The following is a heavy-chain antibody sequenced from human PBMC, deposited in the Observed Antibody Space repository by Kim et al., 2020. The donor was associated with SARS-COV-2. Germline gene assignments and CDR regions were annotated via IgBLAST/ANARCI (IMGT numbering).Heavy chain of an antibody. Sequence: SYGDSERGIFHISRDNDKNALYLQMNSLRAEDTAVYFCARVGVWYGMDVWGQGTTVTVSS. V-gene: IGHV3-7*03. CDR3: ARVGVWYGMDV. D-gene: IGHD6-6*01. J-gene: IGHJ6*02.